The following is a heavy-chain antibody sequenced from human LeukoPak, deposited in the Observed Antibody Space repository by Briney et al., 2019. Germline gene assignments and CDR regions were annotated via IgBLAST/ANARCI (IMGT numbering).Heavy chain of an antibody. Sequence: SETLSLTCTVSGDSITNYFWSWIRQPPGKGLEWIGYIYYTGNTNYKPSLKSRVTISVGTSTNQFSLRLRSVTAADTAVYYCARGRVAYSAYYFEYWGRRTLVTVSS. CDR1: GDSITNYF. V-gene: IGHV4-59*01. CDR2: IYYTGNT. D-gene: IGHD2-15*01. CDR3: ARGRVAYSAYYFEY. J-gene: IGHJ4*02.